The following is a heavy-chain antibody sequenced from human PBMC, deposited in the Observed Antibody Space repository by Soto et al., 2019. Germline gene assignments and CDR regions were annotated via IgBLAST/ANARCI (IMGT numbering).Heavy chain of an antibody. D-gene: IGHD3-16*01. CDR3: AKEVLTPQYVWGGFDY. CDR1: GFTFSSYA. V-gene: IGHV3-23*01. J-gene: IGHJ4*02. Sequence: EVQLLESGGGLVQPGGSLRLSCAASGFTFSSYAMSWVRQAPGKGLEWVSAISGSGGSTYYADSVKGRFTISRDNSKNTLYMQMNSLRAEDTAVYYCAKEVLTPQYVWGGFDYWGQGTLVTVSS. CDR2: ISGSGGST.